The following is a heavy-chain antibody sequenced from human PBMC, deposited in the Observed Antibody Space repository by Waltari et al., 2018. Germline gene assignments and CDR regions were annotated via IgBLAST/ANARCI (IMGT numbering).Heavy chain of an antibody. D-gene: IGHD3-22*01. CDR2: ISSSGSTI. J-gene: IGHJ4*02. CDR3: AREDDSSGYYDY. V-gene: IGHV3-11*04. Sequence: QAQLVESGGGLVKPGWSMRLACAASGFTFIHYYLRWIRQAPGKGLEWVSYISSSGSTIYYADSVKGRFTISRDNAKNSLYLQMNSLRAEDTAVYYCAREDDSSGYYDYWGQGTLVTVSS. CDR1: GFTFIHYY.